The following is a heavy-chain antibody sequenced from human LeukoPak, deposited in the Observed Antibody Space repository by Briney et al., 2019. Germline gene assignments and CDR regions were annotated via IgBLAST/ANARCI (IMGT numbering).Heavy chain of an antibody. D-gene: IGHD1-14*01. CDR3: ARVKPGNYFDY. Sequence: GGSLRLSCAASGFTFSSYGMHWVRQAPGEGLEWVAVIWYDGSNKYYADSVKGRFTISRDNSKNTLYLQMNSLRAEDTAVYYCARVKPGNYFDYWGQGTLVTVSS. V-gene: IGHV3-33*01. J-gene: IGHJ4*02. CDR2: IWYDGSNK. CDR1: GFTFSSYG.